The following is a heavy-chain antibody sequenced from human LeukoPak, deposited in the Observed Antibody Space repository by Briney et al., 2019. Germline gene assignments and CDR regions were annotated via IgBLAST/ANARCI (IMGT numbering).Heavy chain of an antibody. D-gene: IGHD6-13*01. Sequence: ASVKVSCKASGYTFTSYDINWVRQATRQGLEWMGWVNPNSGNTGYAQKFQGRVTMTSNTPISTAYMELSSLRSEDTAVYYCAIIAAAGTNYYYYMDVWGKGTTVTISS. CDR2: VNPNSGNT. CDR3: AIIAAAGTNYYYYMDV. CDR1: GYTFTSYD. V-gene: IGHV1-8*01. J-gene: IGHJ6*03.